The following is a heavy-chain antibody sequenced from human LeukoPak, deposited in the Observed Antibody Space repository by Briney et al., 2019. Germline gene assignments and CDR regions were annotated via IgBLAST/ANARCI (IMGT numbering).Heavy chain of an antibody. Sequence: SETLSLTCTVSGGSISSYYWSWIRQPPEKGLEWIGYIYYSGSTNYNPSLKSRVTISVDTSKNQFSLKLSSVTAADTAVYYCARSGWTYYYGSGSYGPFDIWGQGTMVTVSS. CDR2: IYYSGST. J-gene: IGHJ3*02. V-gene: IGHV4-59*01. CDR3: ARSGWTYYYGSGSYGPFDI. CDR1: GGSISSYY. D-gene: IGHD3-10*01.